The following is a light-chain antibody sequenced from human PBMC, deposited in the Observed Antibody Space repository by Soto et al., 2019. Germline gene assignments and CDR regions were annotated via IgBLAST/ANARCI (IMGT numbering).Light chain of an antibody. V-gene: IGKV3D-15*01. CDR2: GAS. J-gene: IGKJ1*01. CDR1: QSVSSN. CDR3: QQYNNWPRT. Sequence: EIVMTQSPATLSVSPGERATLSCRASQSVSSNLAWYQQKPGQAPRFLIYGASTRATGIPARFSGSGSGTEFTLTISSLQSEDFAVYYCQQYNNWPRTFGQGTKVDTK.